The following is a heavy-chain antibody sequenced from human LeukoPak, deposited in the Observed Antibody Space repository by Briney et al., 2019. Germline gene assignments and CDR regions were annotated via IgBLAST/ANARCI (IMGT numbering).Heavy chain of an antibody. CDR3: ARDMWELQGYYYYGMDV. J-gene: IGHJ6*02. Sequence: SVKVSCKASGGTFGSYAISWVRQAPGQGLEWMGRIIPILGIANYAQKFQGRVTITADKSTSTAYMELSSLRSEDTAVYYCARDMWELQGYYYYGMDVWGQGTTVTVSS. CDR1: GGTFGSYA. V-gene: IGHV1-69*04. CDR2: IIPILGIA. D-gene: IGHD1-26*01.